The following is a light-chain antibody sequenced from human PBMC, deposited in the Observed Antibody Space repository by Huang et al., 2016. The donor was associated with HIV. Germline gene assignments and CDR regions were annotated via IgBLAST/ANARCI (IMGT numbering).Light chain of an antibody. CDR1: QDIGTS. V-gene: IGKV1-13*02. CDR2: AAS. Sequence: AVQLTQSPSSLSASVGDTVIISCRASQDIGTSLAWYQQRTGRAPNLLISAASTLQTGVPSRFSGDSAGTYFTLFITNLQPEDFATYYCQQLHTYPITFGQGTRLDMK. CDR3: QQLHTYPIT. J-gene: IGKJ5*01.